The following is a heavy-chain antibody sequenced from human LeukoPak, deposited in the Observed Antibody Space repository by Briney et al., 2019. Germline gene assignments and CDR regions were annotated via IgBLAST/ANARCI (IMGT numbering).Heavy chain of an antibody. Sequence: SETLSLTCAVYGGSFSGYYWSWIRQPPGKGLEWIGEINHSGSTNYNPSLKSRVTISVDTSKNQFSLKLSPVTAADTAVYYCAREGLAVAVNWFDPWGQGTLVTVSS. CDR3: AREGLAVAVNWFDP. D-gene: IGHD6-19*01. V-gene: IGHV4-34*01. CDR1: GGSFSGYY. CDR2: INHSGST. J-gene: IGHJ5*02.